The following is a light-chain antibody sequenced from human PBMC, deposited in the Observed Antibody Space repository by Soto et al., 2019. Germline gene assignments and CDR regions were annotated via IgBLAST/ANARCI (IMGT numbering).Light chain of an antibody. CDR1: QSVSSGY. V-gene: IGKV3-20*01. J-gene: IGKJ3*01. CDR3: QQYGNSPPSVT. Sequence: EIVLTQSPNTLSLSPGERATLSCRASQSVSSGYLVWYQQKPGQAPRLLIYGASSRATGIPDRFSGSGSGTDFTLTISRLEPEDFAVYYCQQYGNSPPSVTFGPGTEVEIK. CDR2: GAS.